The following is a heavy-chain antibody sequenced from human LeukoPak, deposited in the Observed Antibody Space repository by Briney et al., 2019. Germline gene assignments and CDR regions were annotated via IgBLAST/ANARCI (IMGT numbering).Heavy chain of an antibody. D-gene: IGHD3-22*01. V-gene: IGHV3-30-3*01. CDR1: GFTFSSYT. J-gene: IGHJ4*02. Sequence: GGSLRLSCAASGFTFSSYTMHWVRQAPGKGLEWVAVISYDGSNKYYADSVKGRFTISRDNSKNTLYLQMNSLRAEGTAVYYCARDGKITMIVVVPQFDYWGQGTLVTVSS. CDR2: ISYDGSNK. CDR3: ARDGKITMIVVVPQFDY.